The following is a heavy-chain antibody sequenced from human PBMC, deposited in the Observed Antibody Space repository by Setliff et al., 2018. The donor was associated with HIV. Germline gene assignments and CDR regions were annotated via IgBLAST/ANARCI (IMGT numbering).Heavy chain of an antibody. V-gene: IGHV1-69*11. D-gene: IGHD3-16*01. Sequence: SVKVSCKASGGTFRSYSINWVRQAPGQRLEWMGTIIPFIDATHYAQSFQGRLTITADESSNTAYMELSSLRLHDTAVYYCAKAAVEMTTIAFGGPPGYWGQGTLVTVSS. CDR1: GGTFRSYS. CDR3: AKAAVEMTTIAFGGPPGY. J-gene: IGHJ4*02. CDR2: IIPFIDAT.